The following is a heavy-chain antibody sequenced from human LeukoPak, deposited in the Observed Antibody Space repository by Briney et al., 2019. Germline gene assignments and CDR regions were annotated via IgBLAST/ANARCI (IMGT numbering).Heavy chain of an antibody. CDR2: IYYSGTT. CDR3: AREESGSGKGDAFDI. Sequence: KPSETLSLTCTVSGGSISGHYWSWIRQPPGKGLEWIGYIYYSGTTNYNPSLKSRVTISVDTSKNQFSLKLSSVTAADTAVYYCAREESGSGKGDAFDIWGQGTMVTVSS. V-gene: IGHV4-59*11. J-gene: IGHJ3*02. D-gene: IGHD3-10*01. CDR1: GGSISGHY.